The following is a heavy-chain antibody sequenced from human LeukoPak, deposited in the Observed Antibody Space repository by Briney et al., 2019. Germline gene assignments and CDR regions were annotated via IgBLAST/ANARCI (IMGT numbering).Heavy chain of an antibody. CDR2: ISPYAAST. D-gene: IGHD3-22*01. J-gene: IGHJ4*02. Sequence: GGSLRLPWATSGFTFNNYAMAGARQAPGRGLDWFSGISPYAASTYYADSVKGRFTISRDNSKNTVYLQMKSLRVEDTAVYYCARGSDSGSSYFPNLDYWGQGTLVTVSS. CDR1: GFTFNNYA. V-gene: IGHV3-23*01. CDR3: ARGSDSGSSYFPNLDY.